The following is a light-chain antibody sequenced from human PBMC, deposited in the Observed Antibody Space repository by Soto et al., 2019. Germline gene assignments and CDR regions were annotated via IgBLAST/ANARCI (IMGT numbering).Light chain of an antibody. CDR1: RSIGNN. J-gene: IGKJ5*01. V-gene: IGKV1-39*01. CDR3: QQSFSPHSA. Sequence: IQAPQSPTSLSASVGDRVTITCRASRSIGNNLNWYQQRPGKAPLLLIYSASSLQSGVPSRFSGSSSGTDFTLTINGLQPEDFATYYCQQSFSPHSAFGQGTRLEIK. CDR2: SAS.